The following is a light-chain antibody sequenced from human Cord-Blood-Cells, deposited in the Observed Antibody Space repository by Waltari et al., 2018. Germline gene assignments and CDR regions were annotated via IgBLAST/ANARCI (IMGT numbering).Light chain of an antibody. CDR1: QGISSY. V-gene: IGKV1-39*01. J-gene: IGKJ1*01. CDR2: AAS. Sequence: IQMTQFPSSLSASVGDRVTITCRARQGISSYLNWYQQKPGKAPKLLIYAASSLQSGVPSMFSGSGSGTDFTLTISSLQPEDFATYYCQQSYSTPWTFGQGTKVEIK. CDR3: QQSYSTPWT.